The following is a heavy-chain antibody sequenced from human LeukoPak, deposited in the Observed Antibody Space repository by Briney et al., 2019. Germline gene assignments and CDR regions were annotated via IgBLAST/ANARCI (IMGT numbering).Heavy chain of an antibody. CDR1: GLTFSSYS. V-gene: IGHV3-21*01. D-gene: IGHD6-13*01. Sequence: GGSLRLSCAASGLTFSSYSMNWVRQAPGKGLEWVSSISSSSSYIYYADSVKGRFTISRDNAKNSLYLQMNSLRAEDTAVYYCARDKGSSWYQGGGYWGQGTLVTVSS. J-gene: IGHJ4*02. CDR3: ARDKGSSWYQGGGY. CDR2: ISSSSSYI.